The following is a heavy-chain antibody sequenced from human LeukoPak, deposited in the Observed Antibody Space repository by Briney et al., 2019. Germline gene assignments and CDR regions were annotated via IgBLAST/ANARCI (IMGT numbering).Heavy chain of an antibody. J-gene: IGHJ4*02. D-gene: IGHD3-22*01. CDR3: ARSPDNYYDSSGYYAHFDY. V-gene: IGHV3-48*04. Sequence: PGGSLRLSRAASGFTFSSYSINWVRQAPGKGLEWVSYISSSDTTYYADSVKGRFTISRDNAKNSLYLQMNSLRAEDTAVYYCARSPDNYYDSSGYYAHFDYWGQGTLVTVSS. CDR1: GFTFSSYS. CDR2: ISSSDTT.